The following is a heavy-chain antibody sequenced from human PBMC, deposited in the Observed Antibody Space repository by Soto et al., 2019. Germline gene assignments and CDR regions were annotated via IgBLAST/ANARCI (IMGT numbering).Heavy chain of an antibody. D-gene: IGHD3-10*01. Sequence: EVQLLESGGGLVQPGGSLRLSCAASGFTFSSYAMSWVRQAPGKGLEWVSAISGSGGSTYYADSVQCRFTISRTNSKNTLYLQMNSLRAEDTAVYYCAKETSGELSGGMDVWGQGTTVTVSS. J-gene: IGHJ6*02. CDR2: ISGSGGST. V-gene: IGHV3-23*01. CDR1: GFTFSSYA. CDR3: AKETSGELSGGMDV.